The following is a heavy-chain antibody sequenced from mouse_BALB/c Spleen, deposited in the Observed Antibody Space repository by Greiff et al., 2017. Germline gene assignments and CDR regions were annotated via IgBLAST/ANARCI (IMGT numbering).Heavy chain of an antibody. Sequence: EVQLQESGPSLVKPSQTLSLTCSVTGDSITSGYWNWIRKFPGNKLEYMGYISYSGSTYYNPSLKSRISITRDTSKNQYYLQLNSVTTEDTATYYCARYPLITTVVAHWYFDVWGAGTTVTVSS. J-gene: IGHJ1*01. CDR1: GDSITSGY. V-gene: IGHV3-8*02. CDR3: ARYPLITTVVAHWYFDV. CDR2: ISYSGST. D-gene: IGHD1-1*01.